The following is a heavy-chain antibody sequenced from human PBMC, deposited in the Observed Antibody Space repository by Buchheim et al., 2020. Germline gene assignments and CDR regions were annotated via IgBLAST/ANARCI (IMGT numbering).Heavy chain of an antibody. CDR2: ISYDGSNK. J-gene: IGHJ6*02. V-gene: IGHV3-30*18. CDR1: GFTFSSYG. D-gene: IGHD3-3*01. Sequence: QVQLVESGGGVVQPGRSLRLSCAASGFTFSSYGMHWVRQAPGKGLEWVAVISYDGSNKYYADSVKGRFTISRDNSKTTLYLQMNSLRAEDTAVYYCAKDGSYYDFWSGYYYYYGMDVWGQGTT. CDR3: AKDGSYYDFWSGYYYYYGMDV.